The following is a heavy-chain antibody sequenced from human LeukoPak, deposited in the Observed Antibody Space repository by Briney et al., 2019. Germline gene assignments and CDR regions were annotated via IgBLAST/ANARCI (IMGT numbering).Heavy chain of an antibody. D-gene: IGHD3-22*01. CDR2: IYHSGST. J-gene: IGHJ3*02. V-gene: IGHV4-30-2*01. CDR3: ARAITMIEDAFGI. CDR1: GGSISSGGYS. Sequence: SETLSLTCAVSGGSISSGGYSWGWIRQPPGKGLEWIGYIYHSGSTYYNPSLKSRVTISVDRSKNQFSLKLSSVTAADTAVYYSARAITMIEDAFGIWGQGTMVTVSS.